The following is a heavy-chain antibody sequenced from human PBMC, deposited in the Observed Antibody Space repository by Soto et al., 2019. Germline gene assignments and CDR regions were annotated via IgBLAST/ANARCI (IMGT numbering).Heavy chain of an antibody. Sequence: EVQLVESGGGSVQPGGSLRLSCAASGFTFSSYWMIWVRQAPGKGLVWVSRINDDGSLRNYAESVKGRFTISSDNANNTLYLQMNSLRAEDTAVYYCAPYRAAASEYWGQGTLVTVSS. V-gene: IGHV3-74*01. J-gene: IGHJ4*02. D-gene: IGHD6-13*01. CDR2: INDDGSLR. CDR1: GFTFSSYW. CDR3: APYRAAASEY.